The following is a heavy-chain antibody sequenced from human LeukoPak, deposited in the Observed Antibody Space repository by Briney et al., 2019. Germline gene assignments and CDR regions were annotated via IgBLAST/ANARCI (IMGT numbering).Heavy chain of an antibody. CDR1: GFTFDKYF. CDR3: VRDHQVRDPGC. V-gene: IGHV3-21*01. J-gene: IGHJ4*02. CDR2: ISGTSTYI. D-gene: IGHD6-19*01. Sequence: GGSLRLSCATSGFTFDKYFIHWVRQAPGKGLDWVSSISGTSTYIDYAGSVKGRFTISRDNAKNSLYLQMNSLRVEDTAVYYCVRDHQVRDPGCWGRGTLVTVSS.